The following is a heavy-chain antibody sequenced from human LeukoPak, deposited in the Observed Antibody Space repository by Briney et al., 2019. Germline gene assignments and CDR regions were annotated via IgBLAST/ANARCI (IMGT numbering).Heavy chain of an antibody. J-gene: IGHJ4*02. CDR3: ARHGGSVAGTGAVDY. CDR1: GYIFTSYW. CDR2: IYPGDSDT. D-gene: IGHD6-19*01. V-gene: IGHV5-51*01. Sequence: GGSLKISCKGSGYIFTSYWIGWVRQLPGKGLEWMGIIYPGDSDTRYSPSFQGQVTISADKSISTAYLQWSSLKASDTAMYYCARHGGSVAGTGAVDYWGQGTLVTVSS.